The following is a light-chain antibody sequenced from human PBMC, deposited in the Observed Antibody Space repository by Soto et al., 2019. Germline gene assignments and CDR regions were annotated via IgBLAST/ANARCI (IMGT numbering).Light chain of an antibody. CDR1: SSNIGAGYD. CDR2: GNS. J-gene: IGLJ2*01. V-gene: IGLV1-40*01. CDR3: QSYDSSLSVVL. Sequence: QSVLTQPPSVSGAPGQRVTISCTGSSSNIGAGYDVHWYQQLPGTAPKFLIYGNSNPPSGFPDRFSGSKSGTSSSLAITGLQAEDEADYYCQSYDSSLSVVLFGGGTKLTVL.